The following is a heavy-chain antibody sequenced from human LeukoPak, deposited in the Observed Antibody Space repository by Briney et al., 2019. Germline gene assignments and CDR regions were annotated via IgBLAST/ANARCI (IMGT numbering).Heavy chain of an antibody. D-gene: IGHD5-12*01. J-gene: IGHJ6*02. Sequence: GGSLRLSCAPSGFTFRIYAMSCVRHAPEKGVEWVSGISVRGGRIYYTHSVEGRFTLARDNSKNTLYLQMNSVRGDDTGVYHCAKDLPCGSEDHNCVMDVWGQGNTVSVS. CDR2: ISVRGGRI. CDR3: AKDLPCGSEDHNCVMDV. V-gene: IGHV3-23*01. CDR1: GFTFRIYA.